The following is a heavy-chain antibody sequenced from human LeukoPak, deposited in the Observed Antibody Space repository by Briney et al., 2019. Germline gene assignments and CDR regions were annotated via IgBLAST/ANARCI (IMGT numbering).Heavy chain of an antibody. CDR1: GGSISSYY. CDR3: ARERRTLNWFDP. J-gene: IGHJ5*02. V-gene: IGHV4-59*12. CDR2: IYYSGST. Sequence: SETLSLTCTVSGGSISSYYWSWIRQPPGKGLEWIGYIYYSGSTNYNPSLKSRVTISVDTSKNQFSLKLSSVTAADTAVYYCARERRTLNWFDPWGQGTLVTVSS.